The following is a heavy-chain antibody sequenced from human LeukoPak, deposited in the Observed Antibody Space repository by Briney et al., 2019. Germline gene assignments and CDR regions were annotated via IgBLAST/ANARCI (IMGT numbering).Heavy chain of an antibody. CDR1: GGSISSYY. CDR3: ARDGYYFDSSGYYF. V-gene: IGHV4-4*07. D-gene: IGHD3-22*01. Sequence: SETLSLTCTVSGGSISSYYLSWIRQPAGKGLEWIGHIYTSGNTNYNPSHRSRVTMSVDTSKNQFSLKLRSVTAADTAVYYCARDGYYFDSSGYYFWGQGTLVTVSS. CDR2: IYTSGNT. J-gene: IGHJ4*02.